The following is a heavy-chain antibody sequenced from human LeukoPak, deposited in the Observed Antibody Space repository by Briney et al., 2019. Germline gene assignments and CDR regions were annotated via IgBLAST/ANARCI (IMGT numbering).Heavy chain of an antibody. CDR2: ISYDGSNK. J-gene: IGHJ4*02. CDR1: GFTFSSYA. V-gene: IGHV3-30*01. D-gene: IGHD3-22*01. Sequence: GRSLRLSCAASGFTFSSYALHWGRQAPGKGLEWVAVISYDGSNKYYADSVKGRFTISRDNSKNTLYLQMDSLRAEDTAVYYCAREEEVVVTSLDYWGQGTLVTVS. CDR3: AREEEVVVTSLDY.